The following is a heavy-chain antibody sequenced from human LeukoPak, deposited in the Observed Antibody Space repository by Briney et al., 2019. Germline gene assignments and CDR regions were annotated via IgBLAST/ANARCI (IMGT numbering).Heavy chain of an antibody. Sequence: GGSLRLSCAASGFTFDDYAMHWVRQAPGKGLEWVSGISWNSGSIGYADSVKGRFTISRDNAKNSLYLQMNSLRAEDMALYYCAKEGRSTPSYMDVWGKGTTVTVSS. CDR1: GFTFDDYA. V-gene: IGHV3-9*03. J-gene: IGHJ6*03. CDR2: ISWNSGSI. D-gene: IGHD2-2*01. CDR3: AKEGRSTPSYMDV.